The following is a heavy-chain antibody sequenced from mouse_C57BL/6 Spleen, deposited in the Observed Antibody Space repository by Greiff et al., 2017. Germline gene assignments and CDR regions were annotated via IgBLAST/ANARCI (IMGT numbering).Heavy chain of an antibody. J-gene: IGHJ4*01. CDR1: GYTFTSYT. Sequence: VKLLESGAELARPGASVKMSCKASGYTFTSYTMHWVKQRPGQGLEWIGYINPSSGYTKYNQKFKDKATLTADKSSSTAYMQLSSLTSEDSAVYYCARGTKDRDAMDYWGQGTSVTVSS. CDR3: ARGTKDRDAMDY. D-gene: IGHD3-3*01. CDR2: INPSSGYT. V-gene: IGHV1-4*01.